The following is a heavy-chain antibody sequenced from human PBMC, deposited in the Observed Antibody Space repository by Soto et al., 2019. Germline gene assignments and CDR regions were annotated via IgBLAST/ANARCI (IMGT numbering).Heavy chain of an antibody. J-gene: IGHJ6*02. CDR3: ARGSTYNFWSGYIYYGMDV. CDR1: GFAFSSYW. V-gene: IGHV3-7*03. D-gene: IGHD3-3*01. CDR2: IKQDGSEK. Sequence: VGSLRLSCAASGFAFSSYWMSWVRQAPGKGLKWVANIKQDGSEKYYVDSVKGRFTISRDNAKNSLYLQMNSLRAEDTAVYYCARGSTYNFWSGYIYYGMDVWGQGTTVTVSS.